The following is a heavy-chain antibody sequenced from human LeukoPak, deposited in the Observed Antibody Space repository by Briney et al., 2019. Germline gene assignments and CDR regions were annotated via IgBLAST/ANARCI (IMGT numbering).Heavy chain of an antibody. CDR1: GFTFSDYY. CDR2: ISSSGSTI. V-gene: IGHV3-11*04. D-gene: IGHD3-3*01. J-gene: IGHJ5*02. CDR3: ARDSRMNYYAS. Sequence: GGSLRLSCAASGFTFSDYYMSWIRQAPGKGLEWVSYISSSGSTIYYADSVKGRFTISRDNAVNSLYLQMNSLRAEDTAMYYCARDSRMNYYASWGRGTLVTVSS.